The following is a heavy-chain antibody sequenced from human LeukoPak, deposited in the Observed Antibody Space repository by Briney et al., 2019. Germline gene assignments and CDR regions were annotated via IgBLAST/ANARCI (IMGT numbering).Heavy chain of an antibody. CDR1: GGSISSGDYY. J-gene: IGHJ4*02. CDR3: ARVLWLGYFDY. D-gene: IGHD3-10*01. V-gene: IGHV4-30-4*01. Sequence: SQTLSLTCTVSGGSISSGDYYWSWIRQPPGKGLEWIGEINHSGSTNYNPSLKSRVTISVDTSKNQFSLKLSSVTAADTAVYYCARVLWLGYFDYWGREPWSPSPQ. CDR2: INHSGST.